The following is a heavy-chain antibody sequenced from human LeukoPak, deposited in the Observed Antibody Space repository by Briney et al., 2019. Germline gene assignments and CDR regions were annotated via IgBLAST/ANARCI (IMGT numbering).Heavy chain of an antibody. J-gene: IGHJ4*02. Sequence: PGGSLRLSCAASGFTFSNYDMDWVRQAPGKGLEWVAYISNNGKTIHYADCVKGRFTISRDNARGSLYLQMNSLRAEDTAVYYCVFDIWTLGGHWGQGTLVSVAS. CDR1: GFTFSNYD. V-gene: IGHV3-48*03. CDR3: VFDIWTLGGH. CDR2: ISNNGKTI. D-gene: IGHD3-9*01.